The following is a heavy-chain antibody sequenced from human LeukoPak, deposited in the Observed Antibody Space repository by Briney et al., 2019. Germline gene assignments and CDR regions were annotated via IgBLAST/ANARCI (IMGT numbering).Heavy chain of an antibody. CDR1: GFTFSNAW. V-gene: IGHV3-15*01. CDR3: VRDTIKGSSSMDV. D-gene: IGHD6-13*01. CDR2: IKSKTDGGTT. Sequence: GGSLRLSCAASGFTFSNAWMSWVRQAPGKGLEWIGRIKSKTDGGTTDYAAPVKGRFTISRDDSKNTLYLQMNSLRAEDTALYYCVRDTIKGSSSMDVWGQGTTVTVSS. J-gene: IGHJ6*02.